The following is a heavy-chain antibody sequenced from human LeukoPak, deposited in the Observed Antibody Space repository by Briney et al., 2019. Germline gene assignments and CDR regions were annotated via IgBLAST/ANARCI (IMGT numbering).Heavy chain of an antibody. V-gene: IGHV3-23*01. Sequence: GGSLRLSCAASGFTFSSYAMSWVRRAPGKGLEWVSAISGSGGSTYYADSVKGRFTISRDNSKNTLYLQMNSLRAEDTAVYYCAKAAVAGPIYYYGMDVWGQGTTVTVSS. CDR2: ISGSGGST. D-gene: IGHD6-19*01. CDR1: GFTFSSYA. J-gene: IGHJ6*02. CDR3: AKAAVAGPIYYYGMDV.